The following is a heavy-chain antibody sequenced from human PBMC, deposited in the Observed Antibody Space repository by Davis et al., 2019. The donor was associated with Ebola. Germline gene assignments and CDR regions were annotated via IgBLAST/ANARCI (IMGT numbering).Heavy chain of an antibody. CDR2: VSSDGSYT. V-gene: IGHV3-23*01. CDR3: AKRATVKVAGANYYNAMDV. Sequence: PGGSLRLSCAGSGFTFSTYAMTWVRQAPGKGLVWVSRVSSDGSYTSYADSVKGRFTISRDNSKNTLYLQMNSLRAEDTAVFYCAKRATVKVAGANYYNAMDVWGKGTTVTVSS. J-gene: IGHJ6*04. D-gene: IGHD6-19*01. CDR1: GFTFSTYA.